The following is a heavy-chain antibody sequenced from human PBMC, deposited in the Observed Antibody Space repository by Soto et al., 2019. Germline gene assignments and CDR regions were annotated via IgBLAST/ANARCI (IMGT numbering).Heavy chain of an antibody. D-gene: IGHD3-3*01. CDR3: ATTYLLRFLEWPFIGGTWYYGMDV. J-gene: IGHJ6*02. V-gene: IGHV5-10-1*01. CDR1: GYSLTHYW. Sequence: ESPNTPRKGPGYSLTHYWLSWVRQMPGKGLAWMGRIDPSDSYTNFIPAFQGHVTTSADKSISTAHLQWSSLKASDPAMYYCATTYLLRFLEWPFIGGTWYYGMDVWGQGTTVTVSS. CDR2: IDPSDSYT.